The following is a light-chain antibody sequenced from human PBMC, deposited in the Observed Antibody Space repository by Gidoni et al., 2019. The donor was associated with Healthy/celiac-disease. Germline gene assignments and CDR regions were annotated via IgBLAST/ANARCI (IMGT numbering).Light chain of an antibody. V-gene: IGKV2-28*01. J-gene: IGKJ4*01. Sequence: DIVVAQSQCCLTVTPGEPASSSCRSSQRLLHSNGYNYLDWYLQKPGQSTQLLLYLGSNRAYGVPDRFSGRGSGTDFTLKISRVEAEDVGVYYCKQARQTRLTFGGGTKVEIK. CDR2: LGS. CDR1: QRLLHSNGYNY. CDR3: KQARQTRLT.